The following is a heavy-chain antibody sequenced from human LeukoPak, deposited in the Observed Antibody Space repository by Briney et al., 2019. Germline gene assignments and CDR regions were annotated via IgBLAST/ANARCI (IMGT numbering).Heavy chain of an antibody. D-gene: IGHD4-23*01. V-gene: IGHV3-21*01. CDR1: GFTFSSYS. J-gene: IGHJ4*02. CDR2: ISSSSSYI. CDR3: ARGGAFYGGNTFIFDY. Sequence: PGGSLRLSCAASGFTFSSYSMNWVRQAPGKGLEWVSSISSSSSYIYYADSVKGRFTISRDNAKNSLYLQMNSLRAEDTAVYYCARGGAFYGGNTFIFDYWGQGTLVTVSS.